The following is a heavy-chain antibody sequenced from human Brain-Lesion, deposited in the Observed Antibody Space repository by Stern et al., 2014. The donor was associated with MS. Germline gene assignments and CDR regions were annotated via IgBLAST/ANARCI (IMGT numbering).Heavy chain of an antibody. D-gene: IGHD2-15*01. CDR3: AGEEDIRYCSGGSCTGNWFDP. J-gene: IGHJ5*02. CDR2: IYYSGNT. CDR1: GGSVSSTSYA. Sequence: VQLVESGPGLVKPSETLSLTCTVAGGSVSSTSYAWAWIRQPPGKGLGWIGTIYYSGNTYYSPSLKSRLPISLDPSKNHFSLQLRSVTAADTAVYYCAGEEDIRYCSGGSCTGNWFDPWGQGTLVTVSS. V-gene: IGHV4-39*02.